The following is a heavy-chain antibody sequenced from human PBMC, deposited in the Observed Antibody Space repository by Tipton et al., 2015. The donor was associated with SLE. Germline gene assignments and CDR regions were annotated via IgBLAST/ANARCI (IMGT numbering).Heavy chain of an antibody. CDR1: GFTFNNYG. CDR2: ISGNDGRA. J-gene: IGHJ4*02. V-gene: IGHV3-23*01. Sequence: GSLRLSCAASGFTFNNYGMRWVRQAPGKGLEWVSGISGNDGRAFYTDSVKGRFTIFRDSSKNTVYLQMNSLRVDDTAVYYCAKIRYESSGYFDYWGQGILVTVSS. D-gene: IGHD3-22*01. CDR3: AKIRYESSGYFDY.